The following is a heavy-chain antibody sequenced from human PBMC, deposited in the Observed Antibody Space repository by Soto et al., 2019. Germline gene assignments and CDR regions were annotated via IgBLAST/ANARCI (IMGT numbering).Heavy chain of an antibody. CDR2: ISRTGDSA. CDR1: GVSFSDYA. Sequence: HPGGSLRLSCAAPGVSFSDYAVSGVRQTPGKGLEWVSSISRTGDSAYYADSVKGRFAISRDRSKNRLSLQMNSLRVEDTAVYYCAKGPDGSGYYHNWFDSWGQGTLVTSPQ. J-gene: IGHJ5*01. D-gene: IGHD3-22*01. V-gene: IGHV3-23*01. CDR3: AKGPDGSGYYHNWFDS.